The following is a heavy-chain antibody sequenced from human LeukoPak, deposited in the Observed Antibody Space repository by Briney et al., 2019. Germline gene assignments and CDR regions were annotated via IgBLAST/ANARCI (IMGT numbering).Heavy chain of an antibody. CDR3: ARAGSYRLTTTL. V-gene: IGHV4-59*01. D-gene: IGHD4-17*01. J-gene: IGHJ4*02. CDR1: GGSISPYY. Sequence: SGTLSLTCTVSGGSISPYYWSWIRQPPGKGLEWIGYISYSGSTSFNPSLKSRVTISVDTSTSQFSLALSSVTAADTAVYYCARAGSYRLTTTLWGQGTLVTVSS. CDR2: ISYSGST.